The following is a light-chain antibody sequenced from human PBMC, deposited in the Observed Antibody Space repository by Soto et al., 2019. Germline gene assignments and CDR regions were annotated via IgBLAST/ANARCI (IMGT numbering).Light chain of an antibody. V-gene: IGKV3-20*01. Sequence: EIVLTQSPGTLSLSPGERATLSCRASQSVTNSRLAWYQQKPGQAPKVLIYGGSNRATGIPDRFSGSGSGAEFTLTISSLQSEDFAVYYCQHYVNWPLTFGGGTKVESK. J-gene: IGKJ4*01. CDR1: QSVTNSR. CDR3: QHYVNWPLT. CDR2: GGS.